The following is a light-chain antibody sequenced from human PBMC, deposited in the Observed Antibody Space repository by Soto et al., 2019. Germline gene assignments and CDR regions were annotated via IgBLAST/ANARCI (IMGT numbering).Light chain of an antibody. CDR2: AAS. V-gene: IGKV1-9*01. CDR1: QGISSS. J-gene: IGKJ1*01. Sequence: IQLTQSPSSLSAFVGDRVTITCRASQGISSSLAWYQQKPGKAPNLLIFAASTLQSGVPSRFSGSGSGTDFTLTISSLQPEDFATYYCQQLNSYPWTFGQGTKVEIK. CDR3: QQLNSYPWT.